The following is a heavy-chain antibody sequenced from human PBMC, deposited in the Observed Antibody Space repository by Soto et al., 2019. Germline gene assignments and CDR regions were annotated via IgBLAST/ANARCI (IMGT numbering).Heavy chain of an antibody. CDR2: IIPILGIA. Sequence: QVQLVQSGAEVKKPGSSVKVSCKASGGTFSSYTISWVRQAPGQGLEWMGRIIPILGIANYAQKFQGRVTITADKSASTVYMEVSSLRSEDTVVYYCVGAEGDFVFRWCDPWVQVTLVTVSS. V-gene: IGHV1-69*02. CDR3: VGAEGDFVFRWCDP. CDR1: GGTFSSYT. D-gene: IGHD2-21*02. J-gene: IGHJ5*02.